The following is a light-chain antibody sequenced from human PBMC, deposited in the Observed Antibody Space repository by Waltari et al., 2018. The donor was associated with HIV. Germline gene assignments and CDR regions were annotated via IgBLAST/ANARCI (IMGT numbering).Light chain of an antibody. CDR3: NSYSTTYTPCV. V-gene: IGLV2-14*01. CDR1: SSDVGAYNY. Sequence: QSALTQPASVSGSPGQSITISCTGSSSDVGAYNYVSWYQQHPGKAPKLVIYDVSNRPAGVSSRFSVSKSGNTASLTISGLQTEDEADYYCNSYSTTYTPCVFGTGTRVTVL. CDR2: DVS. J-gene: IGLJ1*01.